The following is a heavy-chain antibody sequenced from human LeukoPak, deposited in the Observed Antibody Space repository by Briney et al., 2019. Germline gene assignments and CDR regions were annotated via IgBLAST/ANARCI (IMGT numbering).Heavy chain of an antibody. J-gene: IGHJ5*02. Sequence: TGGSLRLSCAASGFTFSSYAMSWVRQAPGKGQEWVSGISGSGGSTYYADSVKGRFTISRDNSKNTLYLQMNSLRAEDTAVYYCANAVAGYPWFDPWGQGTLVTVSS. D-gene: IGHD6-19*01. CDR3: ANAVAGYPWFDP. CDR1: GFTFSSYA. CDR2: ISGSGGST. V-gene: IGHV3-23*01.